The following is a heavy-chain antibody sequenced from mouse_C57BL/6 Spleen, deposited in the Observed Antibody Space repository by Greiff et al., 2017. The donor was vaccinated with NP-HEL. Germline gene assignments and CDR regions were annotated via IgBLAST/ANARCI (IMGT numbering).Heavy chain of an antibody. J-gene: IGHJ2*01. CDR2: IYPGSGNT. CDR3: ARGNDYDFDY. V-gene: IGHV1-66*01. CDR1: GYSFTSYY. D-gene: IGHD2-4*01. Sequence: VQLQQSGPELVKPGASVKISCKASGYSFTSYYIHWVKQRPGQGLEWIGWIYPGSGNTKYNEKFKGKATLTADTSSSTAYMQLSSLTSEDSAVYYCARGNDYDFDYWGQGTTLTVSS.